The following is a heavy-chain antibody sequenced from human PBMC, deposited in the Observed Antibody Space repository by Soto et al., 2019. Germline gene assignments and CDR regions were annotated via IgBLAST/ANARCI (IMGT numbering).Heavy chain of an antibody. D-gene: IGHD3-3*01. V-gene: IGHV3-33*01. CDR2: IWYDGSNK. Sequence: LRLSCAASGFTFSSYGMHWVRQAPGKGLEWVAVIWYDGSNKYYADSVKGRFTISRDNSKNTLYLQMNSLRAEDTAVYYCARDRFEWRFLEWLPGGMDVWGQGTTVTVSS. CDR3: ARDRFEWRFLEWLPGGMDV. CDR1: GFTFSSYG. J-gene: IGHJ6*02.